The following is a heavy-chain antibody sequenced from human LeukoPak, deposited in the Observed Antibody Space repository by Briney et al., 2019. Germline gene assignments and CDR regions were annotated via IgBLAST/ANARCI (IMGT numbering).Heavy chain of an antibody. CDR1: GGSFSGYY. V-gene: IGHV4-34*01. J-gene: IGHJ5*02. Sequence: PSETLSLTCAVYGGSFSGYYWSWIRQPPGKGLEWIGEINHSGSTNYNPSLKSRVTISVDTSKNQFSLKLSSVTAADTAVYYCARRKYDFWSGYYEGGHWFDPWGQGTLVTVSS. CDR2: INHSGST. D-gene: IGHD3-3*01. CDR3: ARRKYDFWSGYYEGGHWFDP.